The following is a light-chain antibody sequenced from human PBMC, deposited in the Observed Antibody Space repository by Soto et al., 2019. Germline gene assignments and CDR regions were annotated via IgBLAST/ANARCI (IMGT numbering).Light chain of an antibody. Sequence: QSALTQPRSVSGSPGQAVTISCTGTSSDVGGYKYVSWYQQHPGKAPKVVIYDVSKRPSGVPDRFSGSKSGNTASLTISGLQAEDEAYYYCCSHAGSYTYVFGTGTKLTVL. CDR3: CSHAGSYTYV. CDR2: DVS. J-gene: IGLJ1*01. CDR1: SSDVGGYKY. V-gene: IGLV2-11*01.